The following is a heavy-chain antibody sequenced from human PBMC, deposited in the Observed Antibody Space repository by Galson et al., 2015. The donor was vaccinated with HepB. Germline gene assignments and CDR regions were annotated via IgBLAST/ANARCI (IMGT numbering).Heavy chain of an antibody. J-gene: IGHJ4*02. Sequence: QSGAEVKKPGESLKISCKGSGYRFTNYWIGWVRQMPGKGLEWMGIIYPGDSDTRYSPSFQGQVTISADKSISTAYLQWSSLKASDTAMYYCARHAPEYTSSSQYDFWGQGTLVTVSS. CDR2: IYPGDSDT. CDR3: ARHAPEYTSSSQYDF. D-gene: IGHD6-6*01. CDR1: GYRFTNYW. V-gene: IGHV5-51*01.